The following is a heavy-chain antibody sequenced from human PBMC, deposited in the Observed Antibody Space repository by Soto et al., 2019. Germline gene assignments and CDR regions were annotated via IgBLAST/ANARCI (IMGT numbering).Heavy chain of an antibody. CDR1: GFTLGGYA. V-gene: IGHV3-64*01. J-gene: IGHJ6*03. CDR2: ISSNGVGT. Sequence: GGSLRLSXAASGFTLGGYAMDWVRQASGKGLEYVSGISSNGVGTYYANSVQGRFTISRDNSKNTVYLQMGSLRPEDMAVYYCARRARPDFYYMDVWGKGTTVTVSS. D-gene: IGHD6-6*01. CDR3: ARRARPDFYYMDV.